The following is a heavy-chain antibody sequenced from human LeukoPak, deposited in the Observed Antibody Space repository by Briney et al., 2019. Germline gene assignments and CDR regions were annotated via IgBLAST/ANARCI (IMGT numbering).Heavy chain of an antibody. Sequence: GGSLRLSCAASGFNFSDHFMNWVRQAPGKGLEWVSSISSSSSYIYYADSVKGRFTISRDNAKNSLYLQMNSLRAEDTAVYYCARGPPPTLVRSSPNWFDPWGQGTLVTVSS. D-gene: IGHD6-13*01. V-gene: IGHV3-21*01. CDR1: GFNFSDHF. CDR3: ARGPPPTLVRSSPNWFDP. J-gene: IGHJ5*02. CDR2: ISSSSSYI.